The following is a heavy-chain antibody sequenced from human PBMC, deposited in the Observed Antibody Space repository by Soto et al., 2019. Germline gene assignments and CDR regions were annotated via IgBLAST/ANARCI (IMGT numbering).Heavy chain of an antibody. D-gene: IGHD6-19*01. Sequence: QVQLVQSGAEEKKPGASVKVSCKASGYTFSSYAMQWVRQAPGQRLEWMGWINAGNGNTKYSQKFQGRVTTTRDTSASTAYMELSSLRSEDTAVYYCVRSPGGWLHYFDYWGQGTLVTVSS. CDR3: VRSPGGWLHYFDY. J-gene: IGHJ4*02. V-gene: IGHV1-3*05. CDR2: INAGNGNT. CDR1: GYTFSSYA.